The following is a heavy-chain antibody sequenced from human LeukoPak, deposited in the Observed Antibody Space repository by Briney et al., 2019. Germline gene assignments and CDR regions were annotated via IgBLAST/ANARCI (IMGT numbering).Heavy chain of an antibody. CDR1: GVSISSYY. CDR3: ARIRDSGGYYFDC. J-gene: IGHJ4*02. Sequence: PSETLSLTCAVSGVSISSYYWTWIRQPPGKGLEWVAYIYYSGSTNYNPSLKSRVTLSVDTSENQFSLKLTSATAADTAVYYCARIRDSGGYYFDCWGQGTLVTVSS. V-gene: IGHV4-59*01. D-gene: IGHD3-22*01. CDR2: IYYSGST.